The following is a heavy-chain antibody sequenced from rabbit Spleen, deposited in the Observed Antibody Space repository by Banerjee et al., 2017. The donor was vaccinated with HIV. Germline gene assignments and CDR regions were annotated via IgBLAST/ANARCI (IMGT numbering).Heavy chain of an antibody. J-gene: IGHJ4*01. V-gene: IGHV1S40*01. CDR3: ARDLVGVIGWNFNL. Sequence: QSLVESGGDLVKPGASLTLTCTASGFSFSSDYWVCWVRQAPGRGLEWIACINIVTGKSVYASWAKGRFIMSRTSSTTVTLQMTSLTAADTATYFCARDLVGVIGWNFNLWGPGTLVTVS. D-gene: IGHD1-1*01. CDR2: INIVTGKS. CDR1: GFSFSSDYW.